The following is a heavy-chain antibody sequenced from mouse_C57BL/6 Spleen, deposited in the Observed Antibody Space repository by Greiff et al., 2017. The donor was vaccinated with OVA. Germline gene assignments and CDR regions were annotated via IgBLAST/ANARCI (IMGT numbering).Heavy chain of an antibody. CDR3: ARRDGYYGSSLYWYFDV. CDR1: GYTFTDYY. CDR2: INPYNGGT. J-gene: IGHJ1*03. V-gene: IGHV1-19*01. D-gene: IGHD1-1*01. Sequence: VQLQQSGPVLVKPGASVKMSCKASGYTFTDYYMNWVKQSHGKSLEWIGVINPYNGGTSYNQKFKGKATLTVDKSSSTAYMELNSLTSEDSAVYYCARRDGYYGSSLYWYFDVWGTGTTVTVSS.